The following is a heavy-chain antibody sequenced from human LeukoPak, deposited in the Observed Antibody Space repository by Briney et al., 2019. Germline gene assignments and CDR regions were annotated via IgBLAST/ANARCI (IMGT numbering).Heavy chain of an antibody. CDR1: GGSIGSYY. CDR2: IHYSGYI. V-gene: IGHV4-59*01. Sequence: SETLSLTCSVSGGSIGSYYWNWIRQPPGKGLEWIGCIHYSGYISYNPSLESRVTISADTSKDQFSLKMSSVTAADTALYYCARWQGDSSNWGRTRGYGMDVWGQGITAIVSS. CDR3: ARWQGDSSNWGRTRGYGMDV. D-gene: IGHD6-13*01. J-gene: IGHJ6*02.